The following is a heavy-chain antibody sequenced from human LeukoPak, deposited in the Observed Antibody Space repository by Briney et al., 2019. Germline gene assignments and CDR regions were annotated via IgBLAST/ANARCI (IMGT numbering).Heavy chain of an antibody. CDR3: ARPHNYVPLTGYTRRYAFDV. J-gene: IGHJ3*01. Sequence: SETLSLTCAVYGGSFMGYSWTWIRQSPGMGLEWIGEINHTETSNYNPSLKNRVAMSIDTSKNQFSLNLSSVTAADTAVYYCARPHNYVPLTGYTRRYAFDVWGQGTLVTVSS. CDR2: INHTETS. V-gene: IGHV4-34*01. D-gene: IGHD3-9*01. CDR1: GGSFMGYS.